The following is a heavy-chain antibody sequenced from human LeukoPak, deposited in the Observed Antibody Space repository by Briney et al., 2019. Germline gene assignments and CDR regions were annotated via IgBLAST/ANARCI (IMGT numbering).Heavy chain of an antibody. CDR1: GFTFSNHA. Sequence: GSLRLSCATSGFTFSNHAMHWVRQATGKGLEWVSAIGIAGDTFYPGSVKGRFTISRENAKNSLSLQINSLKAEDTAVYYCVRQQTSHGNFDYWGQGTLVTVS. D-gene: IGHD1-26*01. V-gene: IGHV3-13*01. CDR3: VRQQTSHGNFDY. J-gene: IGHJ4*02. CDR2: IGIAGDT.